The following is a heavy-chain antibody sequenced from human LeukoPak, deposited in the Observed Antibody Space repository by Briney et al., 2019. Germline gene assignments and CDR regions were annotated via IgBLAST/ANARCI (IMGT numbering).Heavy chain of an antibody. Sequence: PGGSLRLSCAASGFTVSSYAMGWVRQAPGKGLEWVSAISGSGGSTYYADSVKGRFTISRDNSKNTLYLQMNSLRAEDTAVYYCAKTRRYCSSTSCPGPFDYWGQGTLVTVSS. V-gene: IGHV3-23*01. J-gene: IGHJ4*02. D-gene: IGHD2-2*01. CDR3: AKTRRYCSSTSCPGPFDY. CDR2: ISGSGGST. CDR1: GFTVSSYA.